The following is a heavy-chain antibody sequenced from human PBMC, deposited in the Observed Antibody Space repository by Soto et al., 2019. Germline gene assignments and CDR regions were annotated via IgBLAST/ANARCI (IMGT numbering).Heavy chain of an antibody. CDR3: ATKKVDTAMVVFDY. J-gene: IGHJ4*02. CDR1: GFSFSDSA. V-gene: IGHV3-73*02. Sequence: EVQLVESGGGLVQPGGSLKLSCAASGFSFSDSAMRWVRQASGKGLEWVGRVRGKPNNYATVYAASVRGRFTISRDDSKNTSYLQMNSLKTEDTAIYYCATKKVDTAMVVFDYWGQGSLVTVSS. CDR2: VRGKPNNYAT. D-gene: IGHD5-18*01.